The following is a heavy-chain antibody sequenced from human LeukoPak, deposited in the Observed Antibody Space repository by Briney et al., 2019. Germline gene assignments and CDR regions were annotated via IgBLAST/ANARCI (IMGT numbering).Heavy chain of an antibody. D-gene: IGHD2-2*01. CDR1: GGSISSGDYY. CDR2: IYYSGST. V-gene: IGHV4-31*03. Sequence: PSQTLSLTCTVSGGSISSGDYYWSWVRQHPGEGLEWIGYIYYSGSTYCNPSLKSRVTISVDTSKNQFSLMLNSVTAADTAVYYCARKRIGSSWYDYWGHGTLVTLSS. J-gene: IGHJ5*01. CDR3: ARKRIGSSWYDY.